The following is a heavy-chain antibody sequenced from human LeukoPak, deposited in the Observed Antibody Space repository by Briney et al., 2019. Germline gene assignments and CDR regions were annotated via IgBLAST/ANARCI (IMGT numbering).Heavy chain of an antibody. D-gene: IGHD3-10*01. CDR3: AREGEPAMTLVRGEAFDI. CDR1: GGTFSSYV. CDR2: IIPAFGPT. Sequence: SVKASCKASGGTFSSYVISWVRQAPGQGLEWMGGIIPAFGPTNYAQRFQGRLTLTADVSASTAYMALSSLTSDDTAVYYCAREGEPAMTLVRGEAFDIWGQGTMVIVSS. J-gene: IGHJ3*02. V-gene: IGHV1-69*01.